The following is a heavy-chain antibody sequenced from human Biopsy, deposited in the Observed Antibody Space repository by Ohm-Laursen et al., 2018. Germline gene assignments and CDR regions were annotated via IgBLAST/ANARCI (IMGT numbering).Heavy chain of an antibody. V-gene: IGHV3-23*01. CDR1: GFTFHTYA. J-gene: IGHJ5*01. CDR2: IDVSDYNT. D-gene: IGHD1-14*01. CDR3: VKQWGGYNFDS. Sequence: SLRLSRAASGFTFHTYATNWVRQAPGKGLEWVAHIDVSDYNTYYADSVRGRFTISRDNSKQMVHLEINSLTADDTAVYYCVKQWGGYNFDSWGQGTLVTVSS.